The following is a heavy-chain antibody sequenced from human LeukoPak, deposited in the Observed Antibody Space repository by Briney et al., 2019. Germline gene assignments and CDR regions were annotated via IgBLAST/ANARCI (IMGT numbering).Heavy chain of an antibody. CDR1: GGSFSGYY. D-gene: IGHD6-13*01. Sequence: SETLSLTCAVYGGSFSGYYWSWIRQPPGKGLEWIGEINHSGGTNYNPSLKSRVTISVDTSKNQFSLKLSSVTAADTAVYYCARGRSRGYFDYWGQGTLVTVSS. CDR2: INHSGGT. CDR3: ARGRSRGYFDY. V-gene: IGHV4-34*01. J-gene: IGHJ4*02.